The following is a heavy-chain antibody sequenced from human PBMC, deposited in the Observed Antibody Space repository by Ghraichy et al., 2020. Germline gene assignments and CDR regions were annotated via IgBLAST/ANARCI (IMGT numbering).Heavy chain of an antibody. CDR2: IYPGDSDT. D-gene: IGHD3-10*01. CDR1: GYSFTSYW. J-gene: IGHJ3*02. V-gene: IGHV5-51*01. Sequence: GESLNISCKGSGYSFTSYWIGWVRQMPGKGLEWMGIIYPGDSDTRYSPSFQGQVTISADKSISTAYLQWSSLKASDTAMYYCARSDGSGSYSQTALDAFDIWGQGTMVTVSS. CDR3: ARSDGSGSYSQTALDAFDI.